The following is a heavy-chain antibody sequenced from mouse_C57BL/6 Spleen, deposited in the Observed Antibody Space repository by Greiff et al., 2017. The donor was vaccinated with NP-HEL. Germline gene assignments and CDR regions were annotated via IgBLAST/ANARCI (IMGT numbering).Heavy chain of an antibody. J-gene: IGHJ1*03. V-gene: IGHV3-1*01. CDR1: GYSITSGYD. D-gene: IGHD2-1*01. CDR3: AREGRNYDGYFDV. Sequence: EVQLQESGPGMVKPSQSLSLTCTVTGYSITSGYDWHWIRHFPGNKLEWMGYISYSGSTNYNPSLKSRISITHDTSKNHFFLKLNSVTTEDTATYYCAREGRNYDGYFDVWGTGTTVTVSS. CDR2: ISYSGST.